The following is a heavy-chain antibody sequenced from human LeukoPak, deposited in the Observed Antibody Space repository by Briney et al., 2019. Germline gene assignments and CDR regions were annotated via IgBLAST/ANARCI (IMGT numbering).Heavy chain of an antibody. V-gene: IGHV4-59*12. CDR1: GGSISSDY. Sequence: SETLSLTCTVSGGSISSDYWSWIRQPPGKGLEWIGHIYYSGNTNYSPSLKSRVTISVDTSKNQFSLKLSSVTAADTAVYYCARDIAAAGNYYYYMDVWGKGTTVTVSS. D-gene: IGHD6-13*01. J-gene: IGHJ6*03. CDR3: ARDIAAAGNYYYYMDV. CDR2: IYYSGNT.